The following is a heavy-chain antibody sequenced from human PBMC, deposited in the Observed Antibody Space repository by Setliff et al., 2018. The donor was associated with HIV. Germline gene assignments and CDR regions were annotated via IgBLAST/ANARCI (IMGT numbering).Heavy chain of an antibody. V-gene: IGHV4-34*01. Sequence: SSETLSLTCAVYGGSFSGYYWSWIRQPPGKGLEWIGEINHSGSNNYNPSLKGRVTLSVDTSKNQFSLKMSSVTAADTAVYYCTRHWRGGLDYWGQGTLVTVSS. J-gene: IGHJ4*02. D-gene: IGHD1-1*01. CDR2: INHSGSN. CDR1: GGSFSGYY. CDR3: TRHWRGGLDY.